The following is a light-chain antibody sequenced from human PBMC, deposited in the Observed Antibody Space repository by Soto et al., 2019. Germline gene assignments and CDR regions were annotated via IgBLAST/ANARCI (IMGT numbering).Light chain of an antibody. CDR3: QKCDYLPI. V-gene: IGKV1-33*01. CDR2: DVS. J-gene: IGKJ3*01. Sequence: DIQMTQSPSSLSASVGDRVTITCQASHDITSYLNWYQHKPGKAPKILIYDVSILEAGVPSRFSGSGSGTVFTFTISSLQPEDVATYYCQKCDYLPIFGPGTTVDFK. CDR1: HDITSY.